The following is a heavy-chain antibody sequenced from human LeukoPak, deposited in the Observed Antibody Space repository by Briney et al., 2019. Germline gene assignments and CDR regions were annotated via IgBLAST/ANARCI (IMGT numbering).Heavy chain of an antibody. V-gene: IGHV1-2*02. CDR3: ARVGPDCGGDCYSN. CDR1: GYTFTGYY. Sequence: ATVKVSCKTSGYTFTGYYIHWMRQAPGQGLEWMGWINGNTGSTNYAQKFQDRVAMTRDTSISTAYMDLNRLRSDDTAVYFCARVGPDCGGDCYSNWGQGTLVTVSS. CDR2: INGNTGST. D-gene: IGHD2-21*02. J-gene: IGHJ4*02.